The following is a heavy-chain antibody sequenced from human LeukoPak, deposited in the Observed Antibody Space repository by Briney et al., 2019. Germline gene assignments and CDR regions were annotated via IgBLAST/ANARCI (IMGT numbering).Heavy chain of an antibody. CDR2: INPSGGST. V-gene: IGHV1-46*01. CDR3: ARAPDIVVVPAAMAFDY. CDR1: GYTFTSYY. Sequence: GASVKVSCKASGYTFTSYYMHWVRQAPGQGLEWMGIINPSGGSTSYAQKFQGRVTMTRDTSTSTVYMELGSLRSEDTAVYYCARAPDIVVVPAAMAFDYWGQGTLVTVSS. D-gene: IGHD2-2*01. J-gene: IGHJ4*02.